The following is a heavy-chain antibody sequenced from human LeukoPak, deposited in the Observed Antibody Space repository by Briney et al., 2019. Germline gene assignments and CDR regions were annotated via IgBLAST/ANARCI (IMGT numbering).Heavy chain of an antibody. J-gene: IGHJ6*02. CDR3: ARAPDIVVVPAPDPNPDYGMDV. V-gene: IGHV4-39*01. Sequence: SETLSLTCTVSGGSIGGSNYYWAWIRQPPGKELEWIGSIYYSGTTYYNPSLKSRVTISVDTSKNQFSLKLTSVTAADTAVYYCARAPDIVVVPAPDPNPDYGMDVWGQGTTVTVSS. CDR1: GGSIGGSNYY. CDR2: IYYSGTT. D-gene: IGHD2-2*01.